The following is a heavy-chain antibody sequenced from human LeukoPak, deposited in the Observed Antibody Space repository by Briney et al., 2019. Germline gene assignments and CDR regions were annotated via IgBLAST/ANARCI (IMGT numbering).Heavy chain of an antibody. J-gene: IGHJ4*02. V-gene: IGHV1-2*02. CDR1: GYSFTGYY. Sequence: GASVKVSCKTSGYSFTGYYMHWVRQAPGQGLEWMGWINPNSGGTNYAQKFQGRVTMTRDTSISTAYMELSRLRSDDTAVYYCARDGPIVATDYFDYWGQGTLVTVSS. CDR2: INPNSGGT. D-gene: IGHD5-12*01. CDR3: ARDGPIVATDYFDY.